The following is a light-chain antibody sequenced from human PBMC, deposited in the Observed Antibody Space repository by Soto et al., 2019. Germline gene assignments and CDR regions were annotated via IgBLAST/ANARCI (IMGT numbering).Light chain of an antibody. V-gene: IGLV1-44*01. CDR2: STN. CDR3: AASDGSLNVVL. Sequence: QSVLTQPPSASGTPGQRVTISCSGSSSNIGTNTVNWYQQLPGSAPQLLLYSTNQWPSGVPGRFSGSKSGTSASLAISGLQSDDEADYYCAASDGSLNVVLFGGGTQLTVL. J-gene: IGLJ2*01. CDR1: SSNIGTNT.